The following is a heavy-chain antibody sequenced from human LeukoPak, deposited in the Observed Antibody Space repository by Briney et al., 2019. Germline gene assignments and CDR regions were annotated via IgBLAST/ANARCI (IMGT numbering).Heavy chain of an antibody. Sequence: GASVKVSCKASGYTFTSYGVSWVRQAPGQGLEWMGWISAYNGNTNYAQKLQGRVTKTTDTSTSTAYMELRSLRSDDTAVYYCATIGYQLPSGYYYYGMDVWGQGTTVTVSS. V-gene: IGHV1-18*01. J-gene: IGHJ6*02. CDR1: GYTFTSYG. D-gene: IGHD2-2*01. CDR2: ISAYNGNT. CDR3: ATIGYQLPSGYYYYGMDV.